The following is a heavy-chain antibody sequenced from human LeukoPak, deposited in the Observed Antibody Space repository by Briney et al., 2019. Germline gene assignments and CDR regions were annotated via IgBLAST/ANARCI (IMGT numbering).Heavy chain of an antibody. D-gene: IGHD6-19*01. Sequence: GGSLRLSCAASGFNFNNYAMHWVRQAPGKGLEWVAVISHDERNKYYADSVKGRFTISRDNSKNTLYLQMSSLRAEDTAVYYCAKETTVAGFYPYFDYWGQGTLVTVSS. CDR2: ISHDERNK. V-gene: IGHV3-30*04. CDR3: AKETTVAGFYPYFDY. CDR1: GFNFNNYA. J-gene: IGHJ4*02.